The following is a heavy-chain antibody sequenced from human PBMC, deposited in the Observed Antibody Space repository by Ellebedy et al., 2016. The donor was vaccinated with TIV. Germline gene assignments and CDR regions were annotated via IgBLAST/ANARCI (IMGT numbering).Heavy chain of an antibody. J-gene: IGHJ4*02. CDR1: GYSITELT. CDR3: ATSRALFSSGYYAYFDF. Sequence: AASVKVSCKVSGYSITELTRNWVRQAPGKGLEWLGGFDPANRKTTYAQTFQGRLTMTDDTSTDTAYLELSRLTSDDTAIYYGATSRALFSSGYYAYFDFWGQGTLVSVSS. D-gene: IGHD3-22*01. V-gene: IGHV1-24*01. CDR2: FDPANRKT.